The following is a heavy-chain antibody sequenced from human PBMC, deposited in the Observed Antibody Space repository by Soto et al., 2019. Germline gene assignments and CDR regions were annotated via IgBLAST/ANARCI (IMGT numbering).Heavy chain of an antibody. CDR3: AADYGDPKGYYYYGMDV. Sequence: ASVKVSCKASGYTFTSYYMHWVRQAPGQGLEWMGIINPSGGRTSYAQKFQGRVTMTRDTSTSTVYMELSSLRSEDTAVYYCAADYGDPKGYYYYGMDVWGQGTTVTVSS. J-gene: IGHJ6*02. V-gene: IGHV1-46*01. D-gene: IGHD4-17*01. CDR1: GYTFTSYY. CDR2: INPSGGRT.